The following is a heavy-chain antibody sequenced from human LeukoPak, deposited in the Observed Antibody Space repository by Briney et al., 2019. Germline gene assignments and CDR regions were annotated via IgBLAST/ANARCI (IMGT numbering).Heavy chain of an antibody. Sequence: ASVKVSCKASGYTFTSYGISWVRQAPGQGLEWMGIINPSGGSTSHAQKFQGRGTMTMDTSTNTMYMELSSLRSEDTAVYYCARDGEGTTNFDYWGQGTLVTVSS. CDR2: INPSGGST. J-gene: IGHJ4*02. CDR1: GYTFTSYG. CDR3: ARDGEGTTNFDY. V-gene: IGHV1-46*01. D-gene: IGHD1/OR15-1a*01.